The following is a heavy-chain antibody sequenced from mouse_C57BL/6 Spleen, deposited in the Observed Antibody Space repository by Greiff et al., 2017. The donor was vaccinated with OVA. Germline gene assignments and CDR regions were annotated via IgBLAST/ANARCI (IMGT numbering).Heavy chain of an antibody. CDR2: ISDGGSYT. J-gene: IGHJ3*01. CDR3: ARDDYYGSSYSFAY. Sequence: EVQLVESGGGLVKPGGSLKLSCAASGFTFSSYAMSWVRQTPEKRLEWVATISDGGSYTYYPDNVKGRFTISRDNAKNNLYLQMSHLKSEDTAMYYCARDDYYGSSYSFAYWGQGTLVTVSA. D-gene: IGHD1-1*01. V-gene: IGHV5-4*01. CDR1: GFTFSSYA.